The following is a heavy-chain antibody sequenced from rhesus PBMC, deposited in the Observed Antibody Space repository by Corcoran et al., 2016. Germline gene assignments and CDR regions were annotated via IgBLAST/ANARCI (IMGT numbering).Heavy chain of an antibody. J-gene: IGHJ4*01. D-gene: IGHD3-28*01. V-gene: IGHV4-173*01. Sequence: QLQLQESGPGLVKPSETLSLTCAVSGCSISTTYWRLIRQPPGKGLEWIGLIAGSGGSTDYNPSLKSRVTISTDTSKNQFSLKRSSVTAADTAVYYCARSGLKPLDYWGQGVLVTVSS. CDR2: IAGSGGST. CDR3: ARSGLKPLDY. CDR1: GCSISTTY.